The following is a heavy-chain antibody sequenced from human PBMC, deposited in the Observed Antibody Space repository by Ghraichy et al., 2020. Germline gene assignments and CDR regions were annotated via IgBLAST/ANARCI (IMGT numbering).Heavy chain of an antibody. V-gene: IGHV3-7*03. D-gene: IGHD3/OR15-3a*01. CDR1: GFTYNKYW. CDR2: MNQDGSEK. CDR3: AKADWGSVDY. J-gene: IGHJ4*02. Sequence: GGSLRLSCAASGFTYNKYWMSWVRQAPGKGLEWVANMNQDGSEKYYVDSVKGRFTISRDNAKHSLYLQMNSLRAEDTAVYYCAKADWGSVDYWGQGTLVTVSS.